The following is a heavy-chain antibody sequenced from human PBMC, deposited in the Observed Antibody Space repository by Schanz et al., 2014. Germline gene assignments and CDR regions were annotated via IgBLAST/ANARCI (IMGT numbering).Heavy chain of an antibody. D-gene: IGHD6-13*01. CDR3: VSQTGSPNY. CDR2: VSRSTPDI. CDR1: GFTFSSYS. V-gene: IGHV3-21*06. J-gene: IGHJ4*02. Sequence: EVQLVQSGGGLVQPGGSLRLSCAASGFTFSSYSMNWVRQAPGKGLEWVSYVSRSTPDIYYADSVKGRFTISRDSSKNTLFLQMNSLRTEDTAVYFCVSQTGSPNYWGQGTLVTVSS.